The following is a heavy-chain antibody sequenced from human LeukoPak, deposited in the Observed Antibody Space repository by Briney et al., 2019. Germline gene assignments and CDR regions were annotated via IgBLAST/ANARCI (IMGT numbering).Heavy chain of an antibody. CDR1: DDSFSGYF. J-gene: IGHJ6*03. V-gene: IGHV4-59*01. Sequence: SETLSLTCVVYDDSFSGYFWSWIRQPPGKGLEWIGYIYNSGTTNYNSSLKSRVTISVHTSKNQFSLKLRSVTAADTAVYYCARHQGDIDPYYMDVWGKGTTVTVSS. D-gene: IGHD5-12*01. CDR2: IYNSGTT. CDR3: ARHQGDIDPYYMDV.